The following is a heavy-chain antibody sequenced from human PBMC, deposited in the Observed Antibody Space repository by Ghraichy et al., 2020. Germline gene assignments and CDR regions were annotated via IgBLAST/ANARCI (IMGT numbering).Heavy chain of an antibody. Sequence: GSLRLSCTVSGGSISSSSYYWGWIRQPPGKGLEWIGSIYYSGSTYYNPSLKSRVTISVDTSKNQFSLKLSSVTAADTAVYYCARRYDFWSGYSPYYYYGMDVWGQGTTVTVSS. CDR2: IYYSGST. D-gene: IGHD3-3*01. CDR3: ARRYDFWSGYSPYYYYGMDV. V-gene: IGHV4-39*01. J-gene: IGHJ6*02. CDR1: GGSISSSSYY.